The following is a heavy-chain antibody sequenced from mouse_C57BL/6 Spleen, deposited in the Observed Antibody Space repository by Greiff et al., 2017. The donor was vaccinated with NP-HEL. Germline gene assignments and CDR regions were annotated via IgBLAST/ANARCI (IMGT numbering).Heavy chain of an antibody. D-gene: IGHD1-1*01. V-gene: IGHV14-4*01. J-gene: IGHJ3*01. CDR1: GFNIKDDY. CDR2: IDPENGDT. CDR3: TSCSSPSWLAY. Sequence: DVKLQESGAELVRPGASVKLSCTASGFNIKDDYMHWVKQRPEQGLEWIGWIDPENGDTEYDAKFKGKATITADTSSNTAYLQLSILTSEDTAVYSCTSCSSPSWLAYWGQGTRVTVSA.